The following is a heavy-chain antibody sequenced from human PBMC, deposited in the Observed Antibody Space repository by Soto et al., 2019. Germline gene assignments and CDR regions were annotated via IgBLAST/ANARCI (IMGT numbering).Heavy chain of an antibody. CDR1: GFTFSDYY. CDR2: ISSSGSTI. Sequence: GGSLRLSCAASGFTFSDYYMSWIRQAPGKGLEWVSYISSSGSTIYYADSVKGRFTISMDNAKNSLYLQMNSLRAEDTAVYYCARSPRYGDYYFDYWGQGTLVTVSS. V-gene: IGHV3-11*01. D-gene: IGHD4-17*01. CDR3: ARSPRYGDYYFDY. J-gene: IGHJ4*02.